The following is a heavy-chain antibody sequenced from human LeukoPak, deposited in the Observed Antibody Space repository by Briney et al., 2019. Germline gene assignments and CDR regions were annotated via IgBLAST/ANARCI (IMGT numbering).Heavy chain of an antibody. CDR2: ISSSSSNK. V-gene: IGHV3-48*02. D-gene: IGHD5-24*01. CDR1: AFTFYTYS. Sequence: GGSLRLSCAASAFTFYTYSMNWVRQPPGKGLEWLSYISSSSSNKYYADSVKGRFTISRDNAKNSLYLQMNSLQDEDTAVYYCARGASRGFDYWGHGTLVTVSS. CDR3: ARGASRGFDY. J-gene: IGHJ4*01.